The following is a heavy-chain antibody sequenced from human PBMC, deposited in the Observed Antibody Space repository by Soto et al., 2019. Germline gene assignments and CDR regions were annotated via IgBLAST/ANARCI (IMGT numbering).Heavy chain of an antibody. D-gene: IGHD3-10*01. J-gene: IGHJ6*02. CDR2: ISGSGATT. V-gene: IGHV3-23*01. CDR3: AKGRGGAYYYYGLDV. Sequence: EVQLLESGGGLVQPGESLTLSCAASGFTFNTYAMTWARRAPGKGLEWVSAISGSGATTYVADSVKGRFTISRDNSTDTLYLQMNSLRAEDTAIYYCAKGRGGAYYYYGLDVWGQGTTVTVSS. CDR1: GFTFNTYA.